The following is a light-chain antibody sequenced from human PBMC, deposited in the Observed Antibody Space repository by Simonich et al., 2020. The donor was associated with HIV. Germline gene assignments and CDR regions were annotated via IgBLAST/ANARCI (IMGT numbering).Light chain of an antibody. CDR2: NNY. CDR1: SSNIGSNT. Sequence: QSVLTQPTSASGTPGQRVTISCSGSSSNIGSNTVNWYQQLPGTAPKLLIYNNYQRPSGVPDRFSGSKSGTSASLAISGLQSEDEADYYCAAWDDSLNGPGVFGGGTKLTVL. V-gene: IGLV1-44*01. J-gene: IGLJ3*02. CDR3: AAWDDSLNGPGV.